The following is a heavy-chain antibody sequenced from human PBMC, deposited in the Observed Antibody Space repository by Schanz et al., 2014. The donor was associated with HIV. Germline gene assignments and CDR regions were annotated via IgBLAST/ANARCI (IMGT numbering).Heavy chain of an antibody. CDR1: GFTFSSYA. Sequence: EVQLLESGGGLVQPGGSLRLSCAASGFTFSSYAMTWVRQAPGKGLDWVSTISGSDGDTYYADSVKGRFTISRDNSKSTLYLQVKRLRPEDRAVYFCARQGLRFSFWLDYWGQGTPVTVS. J-gene: IGHJ4*02. V-gene: IGHV3-23*01. D-gene: IGHD4-17*01. CDR3: ARQGLRFSFWLDY. CDR2: ISGSDGDT.